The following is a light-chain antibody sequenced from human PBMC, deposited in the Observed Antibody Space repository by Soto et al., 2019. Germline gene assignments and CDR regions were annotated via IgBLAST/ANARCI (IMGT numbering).Light chain of an antibody. J-gene: IGLJ3*02. Sequence: QSALTQPPSASGSPGQSVTISCTGTSSDAGDYNFVSWYQCHPGKAPKLMIFEVSKRPSGVPDRFSGSKSGNTASLTVSGLQAEEERDYYCSSYAGSNNWVFGGGTKLTVL. CDR3: SSYAGSNNWV. CDR2: EVS. CDR1: SSDAGDYNF. V-gene: IGLV2-8*01.